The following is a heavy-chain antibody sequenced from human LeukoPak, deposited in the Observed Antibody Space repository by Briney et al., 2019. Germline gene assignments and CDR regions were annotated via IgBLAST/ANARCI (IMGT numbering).Heavy chain of an antibody. D-gene: IGHD1-26*01. Sequence: SETLSLTCVVSGYSISSNYYWGWIRQPPGKGLEWIGSIHHSGTSYYNPSLKSRVAISVDTSKNQSSLKLSSVTAADTAVYYCARRVSGSYSDFWGQGTLVTVSS. CDR1: GYSISSNYY. CDR3: ARRVSGSYSDF. J-gene: IGHJ4*02. CDR2: IHHSGTS. V-gene: IGHV4-38-2*01.